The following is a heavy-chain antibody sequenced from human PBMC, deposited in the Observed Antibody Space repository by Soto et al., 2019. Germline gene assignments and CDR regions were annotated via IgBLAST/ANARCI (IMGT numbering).Heavy chain of an antibody. CDR2: INWSGGST. D-gene: IGHD6-6*01. V-gene: IGHV3-20*01. CDR3: ARAPSSSVHYYYMDV. J-gene: IGHJ6*03. Sequence: EVQLVESGGGVLRPGGSLRLSCAASGFTFDDYGMCWVRQAPGKGLEWLSGINWSGGSTGYADSVKGRFTISRDNAKNSLYLQMNSLRAEDTALYHCARAPSSSVHYYYMDVWGKGTTVTVSS. CDR1: GFTFDDYG.